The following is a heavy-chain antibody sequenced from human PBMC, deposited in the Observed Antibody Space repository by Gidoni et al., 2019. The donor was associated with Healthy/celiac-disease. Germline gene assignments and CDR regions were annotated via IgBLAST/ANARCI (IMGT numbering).Heavy chain of an antibody. CDR2: ISGSGGST. CDR1: GFTFSSYA. V-gene: IGHV3-23*01. CDR3: AKARSPRITIFGVVIINFDY. Sequence: EVQLLESGGGLVQPGGSLRLSCAACGFTFSSYAMSWVRQAPGKGLEWVSAISGSGGSTYYADSVKGRFTISRDNSKNTLYLQMNSLRAEDTAVYYCAKARSPRITIFGVVIINFDYWGQGTLVTVSS. D-gene: IGHD3-3*01. J-gene: IGHJ4*02.